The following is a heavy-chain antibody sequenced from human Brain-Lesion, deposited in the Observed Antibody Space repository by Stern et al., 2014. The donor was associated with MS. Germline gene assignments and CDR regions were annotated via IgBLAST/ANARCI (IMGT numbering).Heavy chain of an antibody. V-gene: IGHV4-31*02. Sequence: VQLVHSGPGLVTPSQTLPLTCTVSGCPCTRRCDYCSWVRQRPEKGLEWSGYIIYSGSSYYNPSIKSRVTISVDTSKNQFSLRLTSVTAADTAVYYCARFSLFGEYYFDSWGQGTLVTVSS. D-gene: IGHD3-10*01. CDR1: GCPCTRRCDY. CDR3: ARFSLFGEYYFDS. J-gene: IGHJ4*02. CDR2: IIYSGSS.